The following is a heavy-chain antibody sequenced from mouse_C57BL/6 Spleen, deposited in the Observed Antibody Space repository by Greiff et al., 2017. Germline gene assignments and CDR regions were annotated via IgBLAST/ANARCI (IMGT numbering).Heavy chain of an antibody. CDR1: GYTFTSYW. J-gene: IGHJ4*01. D-gene: IGHD1-3*01. V-gene: IGHV1-64*01. Sequence: QVQLQQPGAELVKPGASVKLSCKASGYTFTSYWMHWVKQRPGQGLEWIGMIHPNSGSTNYNEKFKSKATLTVDKSSSTAYMQLSSLTSEDSAVYYCARWGHNNVNAMDYWGQGTSVTVSS. CDR2: IHPNSGST. CDR3: ARWGHNNVNAMDY.